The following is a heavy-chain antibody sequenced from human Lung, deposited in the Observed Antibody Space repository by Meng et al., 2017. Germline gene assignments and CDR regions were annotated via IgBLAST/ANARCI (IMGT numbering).Heavy chain of an antibody. CDR1: ESPLPSCA. D-gene: IGHD2-21*02. CDR2: IYAFNGNN. Sequence: RLVRSGPVCEKAEASWTVAGKSSESPLPSCAMNWLCHAPGQRIEWMGWIYAFNGNNKYSQTFQGRVTIIRDTSASTAYMELSNLRSEDTAVYYCARGDYCGGDCYWFDYWGQGTLVTVSS. CDR3: ARGDYCGGDCYWFDY. V-gene: IGHV1-3*01. J-gene: IGHJ4*02.